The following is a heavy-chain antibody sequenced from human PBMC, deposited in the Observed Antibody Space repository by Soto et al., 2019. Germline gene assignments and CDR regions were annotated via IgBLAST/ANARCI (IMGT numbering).Heavy chain of an antibody. J-gene: IGHJ4*02. D-gene: IGHD5-12*01. CDR2: ISSSSSYI. CDR3: ASRAAAYSGYEVYY. CDR1: GFTFSRYS. Sequence: EVQLVESGGGLVKPGGSLRLFCAASGFTFSRYSMNWVCQAPGKGLEWFSSISSSSSYIYYADSVKGRFTISRDNAKNSLYLQMNSLRAEDTAVYYCASRAAAYSGYEVYYWGQGTLVTVSS. V-gene: IGHV3-21*01.